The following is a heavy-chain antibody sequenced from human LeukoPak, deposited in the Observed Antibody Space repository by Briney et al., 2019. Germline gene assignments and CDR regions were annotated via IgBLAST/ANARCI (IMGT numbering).Heavy chain of an antibody. J-gene: IGHJ4*02. CDR1: GFTLSNYE. D-gene: IGHD6-19*01. Sequence: GGSLRLSCATFGFTLSNYEMNWVRLTPGKGLEWFSYITKGGATVLYAESVKGRFTISRDNADNTMFLQMNSVRDEDTAVYYCATKQWLAPPPDSWGQGTPVTVSS. V-gene: IGHV3-48*03. CDR2: ITKGGATV. CDR3: ATKQWLAPPPDS.